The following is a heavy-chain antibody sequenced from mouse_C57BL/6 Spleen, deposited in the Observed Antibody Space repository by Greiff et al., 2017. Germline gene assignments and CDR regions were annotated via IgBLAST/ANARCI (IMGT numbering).Heavy chain of an antibody. D-gene: IGHD2-4*01. Sequence: EVKLQESGPGMVKPSQSLSLTCTVPGYSITSGYDWHWLRHFPGNILEWMGYISYSGSTNSNPSLKSRISITHDTSKNHFFLKLNSVTTEDTATYYCARGDYDQAWFAYWGQGTLVTVSA. V-gene: IGHV3-1*01. CDR3: ARGDYDQAWFAY. J-gene: IGHJ3*01. CDR2: ISYSGST. CDR1: GYSITSGYD.